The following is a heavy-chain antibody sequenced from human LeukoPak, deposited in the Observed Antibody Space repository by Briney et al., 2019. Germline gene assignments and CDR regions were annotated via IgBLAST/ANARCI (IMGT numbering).Heavy chain of an antibody. V-gene: IGHV4-39*01. CDR3: ARLDSSGWLPRGWFDP. D-gene: IGHD6-19*01. J-gene: IGHJ5*02. CDR2: IYYSGST. CDR1: GGSISSSSYY. Sequence: PSETLSLTCTVSGGSISSSSYYWGWIRQPPGKGLEWIGSIYYSGSTYYNPSLKSRVTISVDTSKNRFSLKLSSVTAADTAVYYCARLDSSGWLPRGWFDPWGQGTLVTVSS.